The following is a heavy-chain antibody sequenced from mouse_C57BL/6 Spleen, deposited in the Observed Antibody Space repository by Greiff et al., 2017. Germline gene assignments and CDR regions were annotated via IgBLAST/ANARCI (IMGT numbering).Heavy chain of an antibody. CDR1: GFTFSSYA. CDR2: ISDGGSYT. Sequence: EVKLVESGGGLVKPGGSLKLSCAASGFTFSSYAMSWVRQTPEKRLEWVATISDGGSYTYYPDNVKGRFTISRDNAKNNLYLQMSHLKSEDTAMYYCAREEGSRGFAYWGQGTLVTVSA. J-gene: IGHJ3*01. CDR3: AREEGSRGFAY. V-gene: IGHV5-4*01.